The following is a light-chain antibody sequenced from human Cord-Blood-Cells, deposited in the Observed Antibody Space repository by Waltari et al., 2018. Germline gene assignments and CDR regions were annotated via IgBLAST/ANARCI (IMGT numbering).Light chain of an antibody. CDR2: DVS. V-gene: IGLV2-11*01. CDR3: CSYAGSDV. Sequence: QSALTQPRPVSGSPGQSVTISRTGTSSDVRGYNYVTWYHQHPGKAPKLMIYDVSKRPSGVPDRCAGSKSGNTASLTISGLQAEDEADYYCCSYAGSDVFGTGTKVNVL. CDR1: SSDVRGYNY. J-gene: IGLJ1*01.